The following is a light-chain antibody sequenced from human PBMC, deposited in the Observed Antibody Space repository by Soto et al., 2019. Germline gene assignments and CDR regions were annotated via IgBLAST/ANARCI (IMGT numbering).Light chain of an antibody. CDR3: SSYTSSSTLGV. J-gene: IGLJ1*01. V-gene: IGLV2-14*01. Sequence: QSVLTQPASVSGSPGQSITISCTGTSNDVGGYNYVSWYQQHPGKAPKLMIYEVSNRPSGVSNRISGSKSGNTASLTISGLQAEDEADYYCSSYTSSSTLGVFGTGTKVTVL. CDR2: EVS. CDR1: SNDVGGYNY.